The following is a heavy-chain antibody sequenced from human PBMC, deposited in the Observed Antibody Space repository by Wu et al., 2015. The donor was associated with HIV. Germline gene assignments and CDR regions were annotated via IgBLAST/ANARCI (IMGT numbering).Heavy chain of an antibody. D-gene: IGHD3-22*01. V-gene: IGHV1-2*02. CDR3: ARGGPNGGYYDSGIYYFDT. Sequence: QVQLVQSGAEVKEPGASVKVSCKASGYTFTDYYIHWVRQAPGQGLEWMGWINIKTGDSNSARNFKGRITMTRDTSMSTAYMELSSLRSDDTAVYFCARGGPNGGYYDSGIYYFDTWGQGNSGHRLL. J-gene: IGHJ4*02. CDR1: GYTFTDYY. CDR2: INIKTGDS.